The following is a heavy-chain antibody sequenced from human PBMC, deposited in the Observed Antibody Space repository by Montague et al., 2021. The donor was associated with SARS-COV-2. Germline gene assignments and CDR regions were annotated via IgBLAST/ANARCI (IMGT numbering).Heavy chain of an antibody. V-gene: IGHV3-74*01. CDR3: ARDIRFYYGSGSLDGDLDY. J-gene: IGHJ4*02. CDR1: GFTFSSYW. CDR2: INSNGSST. D-gene: IGHD3-10*01. Sequence: SLRLSCAASGFTFSSYWMHWVRQAPGKGLEWVSRINSNGSSTSYADSVKGRFTISRDNAKNTLYLQMNSLRAEDTAVYYCARDIRFYYGSGSLDGDLDYWGQGTLVTVSS.